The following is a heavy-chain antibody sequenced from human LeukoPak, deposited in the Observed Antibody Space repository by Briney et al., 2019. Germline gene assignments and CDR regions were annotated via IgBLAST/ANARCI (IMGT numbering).Heavy chain of an antibody. V-gene: IGHV1-69*13. Sequence: SVKVSCKASGGTFSSYAISWVRQAPGQGLEWMGGIIPIFGTANYAQKFQGRVTITADESTSTAYMELSSLRSEDTAVSYCARADIVVVPAAMGYYYGMDVWGQGTTVTVSS. CDR1: GGTFSSYA. D-gene: IGHD2-2*01. CDR3: ARADIVVVPAAMGYYYGMDV. J-gene: IGHJ6*02. CDR2: IIPIFGTA.